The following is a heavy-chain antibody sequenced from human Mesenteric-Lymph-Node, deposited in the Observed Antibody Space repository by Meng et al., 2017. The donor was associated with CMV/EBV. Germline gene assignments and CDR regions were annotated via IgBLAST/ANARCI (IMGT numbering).Heavy chain of an antibody. CDR3: AHRRHSYGAFDY. J-gene: IGHJ4*02. Sequence: CSFPWFSPRTRGGGVGWNRQPPGKALEGLALNYWDDDKRYSPSLKSRLTITKDTSKNQVLLTMTNMDPVDTATYYCAHRRHSYGAFDYWGQGALVTVSS. CDR2: NYWDDDK. D-gene: IGHD5-18*01. V-gene: IGHV2-5*02. CDR1: WFSPRTRGGG.